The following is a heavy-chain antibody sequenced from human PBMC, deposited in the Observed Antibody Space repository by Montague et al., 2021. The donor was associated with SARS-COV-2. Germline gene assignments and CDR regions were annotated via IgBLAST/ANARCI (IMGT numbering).Heavy chain of an antibody. Sequence: SETLSLTCTVSGGSISSYYWSWIRQPPGKGLEWIGYICYSGSTNYNPSLKSRVTISVDTSKNQFSLKLSSVTAADTAVYYCARRGLGYCSGGSCPNAFDIWGQGTMVTVSS. D-gene: IGHD2-15*01. CDR2: ICYSGST. J-gene: IGHJ3*02. CDR3: ARRGLGYCSGGSCPNAFDI. V-gene: IGHV4-59*01. CDR1: GGSISSYY.